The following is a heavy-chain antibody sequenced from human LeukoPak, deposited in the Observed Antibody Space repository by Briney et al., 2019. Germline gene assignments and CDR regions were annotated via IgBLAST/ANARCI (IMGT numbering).Heavy chain of an antibody. CDR2: IYYSGST. V-gene: IGHV4-39*07. D-gene: IGHD2-2*01. CDR3: ARDRDIVVVPAAKQIFFDP. CDR1: GGSISSSSYY. Sequence: PSETLSLTCTVSGGSISSSSYYWGWIRQPPGTGLEWIGSIYYSGSTYYNPSLKSRVTISVDTSKNQFSLKLSSVTAADTAVYYCARDRDIVVVPAAKQIFFDPWGQGTLVTVSS. J-gene: IGHJ5*02.